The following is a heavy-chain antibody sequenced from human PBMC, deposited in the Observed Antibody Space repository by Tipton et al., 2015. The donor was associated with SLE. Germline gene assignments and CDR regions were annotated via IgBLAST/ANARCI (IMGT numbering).Heavy chain of an antibody. D-gene: IGHD2-15*01. CDR1: GGSISSDNYF. CDR3: AKSMGVGYCSGGNCFEPFDY. J-gene: IGHJ4*02. CDR2: IYYSGST. Sequence: TLSLTCTVSGGSISSDNYFWGWIRQPPGKALEWIGSIYYSGSTYYNPSLKSRVTMSVDTSKNQFSLRLNSVTAVDTAVYYCAKSMGVGYCSGGNCFEPFDYWGQGTLVTVSS. V-gene: IGHV4-39*07.